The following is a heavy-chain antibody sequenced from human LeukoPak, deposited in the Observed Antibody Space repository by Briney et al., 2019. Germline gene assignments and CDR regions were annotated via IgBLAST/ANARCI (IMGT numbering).Heavy chain of an antibody. D-gene: IGHD3-22*01. J-gene: IGHJ4*02. V-gene: IGHV3-48*03. CDR1: GFTFSSYE. CDR3: ARVWGDSSGYYFDY. Sequence: GGSLRLSCAASGFTFSSYEMNWVRQAPGKGLEWVSYISSSGSTIYYADSVKGRFTISRDNAKNSLYLQMNSLRAEDTAVYYCARVWGDSSGYYFDYWGQGTLVTVSS. CDR2: ISSSGSTI.